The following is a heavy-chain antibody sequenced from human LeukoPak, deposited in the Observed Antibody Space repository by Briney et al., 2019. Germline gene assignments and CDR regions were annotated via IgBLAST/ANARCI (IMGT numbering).Heavy chain of an antibody. V-gene: IGHV1-18*01. CDR1: GYTFTSYG. D-gene: IGHD1-20*01. Sequence: GASVKVSCKASGYTFTSYGISWVRQAPGQGLEWMGWISAYNGNTNYAQKLQGRVTMTTDTSTSTAYMELRSLRSDDTAVYYCARSRPAPAGRYNWNVWRKQKDYYYGLDVWGQGTTVTVS. J-gene: IGHJ6*02. CDR2: ISAYNGNT. CDR3: ARSRPAPAGRYNWNVWRKQKDYYYGLDV.